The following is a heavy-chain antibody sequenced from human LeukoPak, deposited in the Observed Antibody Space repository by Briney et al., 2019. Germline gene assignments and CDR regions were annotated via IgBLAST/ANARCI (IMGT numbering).Heavy chain of an antibody. D-gene: IGHD3-9*01. Sequence: GGSLRLSCAPSGFTVSSNHMSWGRQAPGKRLEWVSVIYSGGSIYYADSVKGRFTISRDNSKNTLYLQTNSLRAEDTAVYYCARVIVTGYYDAFDIWGQGTMVTVSS. CDR3: ARVIVTGYYDAFDI. CDR2: IYSGGSI. J-gene: IGHJ3*02. V-gene: IGHV3-53*01. CDR1: GFTVSSNH.